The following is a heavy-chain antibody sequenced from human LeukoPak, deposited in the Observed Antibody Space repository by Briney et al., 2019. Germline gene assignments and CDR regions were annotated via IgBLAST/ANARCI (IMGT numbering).Heavy chain of an antibody. J-gene: IGHJ3*02. CDR2: IFHSGST. CDR1: GGSISSYY. D-gene: IGHD3-9*01. V-gene: IGHV4-59*01. Sequence: SETLSLTCTVSGGSISSYYWSWIRQPPGKGLEWIDNIFHSGSTNYNPSLKSRVTISVDTSKNQFSLKLNSVTAADTAIYYCARDGAVDILTGYGAFYIWGQGTMVIVS. CDR3: ARDGAVDILTGYGAFYI.